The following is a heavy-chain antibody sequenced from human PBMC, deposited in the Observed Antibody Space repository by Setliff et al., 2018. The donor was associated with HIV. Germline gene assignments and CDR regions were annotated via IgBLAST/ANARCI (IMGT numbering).Heavy chain of an antibody. Sequence: ASVKVSCKASGYTFTSYYMHWVRQAPGQGLQWMGIINPSGGSTTYAQKFQGRVTMTRDTSTTTIFMELSSLRSEDTAVYYCARDKGPPPVVHLDYWGQGTLVTVSS. V-gene: IGHV1-46*01. J-gene: IGHJ4*02. CDR3: ARDKGPPPVVHLDY. CDR2: INPSGGST. CDR1: GYTFTSYY. D-gene: IGHD3-10*02.